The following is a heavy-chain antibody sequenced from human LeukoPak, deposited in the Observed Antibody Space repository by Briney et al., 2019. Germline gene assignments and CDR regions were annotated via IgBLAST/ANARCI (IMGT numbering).Heavy chain of an antibody. V-gene: IGHV4-34*01. CDR1: GVSFSGYY. CDR2: INHSGST. D-gene: IGHD3-22*01. CDR3: ARAHYYDDY. Sequence: PPETLSLTCAAYGVSFSGYYWSWIRQPPGKGLEWIGEINHSGSTNYNPSLKSRVTISVDTSKNQFSLRLSSVTAADTAVYYCARAHYYDDYWGQGTLVTVSS. J-gene: IGHJ4*02.